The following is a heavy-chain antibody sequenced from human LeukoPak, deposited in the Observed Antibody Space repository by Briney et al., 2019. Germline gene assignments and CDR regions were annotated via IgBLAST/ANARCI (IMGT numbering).Heavy chain of an antibody. CDR1: GFTFSSSS. CDR2: ISISSRTI. D-gene: IGHD3-9*01. Sequence: GESLRLSCAASGFTFSSSSMNWVRQAPGKGLEWISYISISSRTIHYADSVKGRVTVSRDDAKNSLYLQMNSLRAEDTAVYYCAKKRDNHDWLYYFDDWGQGTQVTVSS. CDR3: AKKRDNHDWLYYFDD. V-gene: IGHV3-48*01. J-gene: IGHJ4*01.